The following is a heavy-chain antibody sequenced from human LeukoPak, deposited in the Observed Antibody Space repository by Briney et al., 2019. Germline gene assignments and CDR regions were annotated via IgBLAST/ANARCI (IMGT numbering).Heavy chain of an antibody. J-gene: IGHJ4*02. CDR1: GFTFSSYA. CDR2: ISYDGSNK. Sequence: GGSLRLSCAASGFTFSSYAMHWVRQAPGKGLEWVAVISYDGSNKYYADSVKGRFTISRDNSKNTLYLQMNSLRAEDTAVYYCARDLKEGVPAANWGQGTLVTVSS. V-gene: IGHV3-30-3*01. CDR3: ARDLKEGVPAAN. D-gene: IGHD2-2*01.